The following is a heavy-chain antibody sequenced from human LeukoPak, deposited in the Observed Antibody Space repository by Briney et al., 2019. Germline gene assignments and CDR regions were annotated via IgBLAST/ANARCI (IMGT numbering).Heavy chain of an antibody. CDR2: IYYSGST. CDR1: GGSISSYY. CDR3: ARHKVVRGVITFDY. D-gene: IGHD3-10*01. J-gene: IGHJ4*02. V-gene: IGHV4-59*08. Sequence: PSETLSLTCAVSGGSISSYYWSWIRQPPGKGLEWIGYIYYSGSTNYNPSLKSRVTISVDTSKNQFSLKLSSVTAADTAVYYCARHKVVRGVITFDYWGQGTLVTVSS.